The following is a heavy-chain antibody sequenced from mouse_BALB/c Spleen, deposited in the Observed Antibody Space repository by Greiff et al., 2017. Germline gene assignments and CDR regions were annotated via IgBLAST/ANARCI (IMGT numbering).Heavy chain of an antibody. CDR3: ARRRYGYDGGYYFDY. J-gene: IGHJ2*01. CDR2: ILPGSGST. D-gene: IGHD2-2*01. Sequence: QVQLQQSGAELMKPGASVKISCKATGYTFSSYWIEWVKQRPGHGLEWIGEILPGSGSTNYNEKFKGKATFTADTSSNTAYMQLSSLTSEDSAVYYCARRRYGYDGGYYFDYWGQGTTLTVSS. CDR1: GYTFSSYW. V-gene: IGHV1-9*01.